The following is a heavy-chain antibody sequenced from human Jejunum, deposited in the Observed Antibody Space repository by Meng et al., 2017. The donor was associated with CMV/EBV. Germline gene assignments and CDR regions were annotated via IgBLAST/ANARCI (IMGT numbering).Heavy chain of an antibody. CDR3: AHSPGTYYYNSGGYYSFGYFDY. V-gene: IGHV2-5*02. J-gene: IGHJ4*02. D-gene: IGHD3-22*01. Sequence: GVSGGWIRQPAGEALEWLALIYWDDDKRYSPSLRSRLTITKDTSKNQVVLTMTNVDPADTATYYCAHSPGTYYYNSGGYYSFGYFDYWGQGALVTVSS. CDR1: GVS. CDR2: IYWDDDK.